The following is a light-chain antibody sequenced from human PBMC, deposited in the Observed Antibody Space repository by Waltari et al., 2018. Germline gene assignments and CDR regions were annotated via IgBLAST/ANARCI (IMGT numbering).Light chain of an antibody. CDR3: SSYTSSSSYV. Sequence: QSALTQPPSVSGSPGQSVTISCTGTSSDVGSYNRVSWYQQPPGNAPKLMIYEVSNRPSGVPVRFSGPKSGNTASLTISGLQAEDEADYYCSSYTSSSSYVFETGTKVTVL. V-gene: IGLV2-18*02. J-gene: IGLJ1*01. CDR1: SSDVGSYNR. CDR2: EVS.